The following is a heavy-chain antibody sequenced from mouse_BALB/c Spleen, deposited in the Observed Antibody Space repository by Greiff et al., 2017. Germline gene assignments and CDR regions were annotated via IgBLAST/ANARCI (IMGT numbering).Heavy chain of an antibody. Sequence: QVQLQQSGAELARPGASVKLSCKASGYTFTSYWMQWVKQRPGQGLEWIGAIYPGDGDTRYTQKFKGKATLTADKSSSTAYMQLSSLASEDSAVYYCARGDFPGHFDVWGAGTTVTVSS. CDR1: GYTFTSYW. CDR2: IYPGDGDT. J-gene: IGHJ1*01. CDR3: ARGDFPGHFDV. V-gene: IGHV1-87*01. D-gene: IGHD3-2*02.